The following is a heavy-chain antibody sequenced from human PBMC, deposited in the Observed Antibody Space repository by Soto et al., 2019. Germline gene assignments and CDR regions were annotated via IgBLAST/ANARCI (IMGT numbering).Heavy chain of an antibody. CDR3: ARRRGLRGRPSC. V-gene: IGHV5-10-1*01. CDR1: GYSFTSYW. CDR2: IDPSDSYT. J-gene: IGHJ1*01. Sequence: GVTLKISCKGSGYSFTSYWISWVRQMPGKGLEWRGRIDPSDSYTNYTPSFQGHVTISADKSISTAYLQWSSLKASDTATYYCARRRGLRGRPSCWGQGTMGTASS. D-gene: IGHD5-12*01.